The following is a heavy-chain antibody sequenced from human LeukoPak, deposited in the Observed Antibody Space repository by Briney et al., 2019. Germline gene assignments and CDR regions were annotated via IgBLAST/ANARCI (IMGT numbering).Heavy chain of an antibody. CDR3: ARGPQWLAYDY. CDR2: ISGSSDYK. J-gene: IGHJ4*02. V-gene: IGHV3-21*01. Sequence: PGGSLRLSCAASGFTFSTYSMNWVRQAPGKGLKWVSSISGSSDYKYYADSVKGRFTISRDNAKNSLYLQMNSLRVEDTAVYYCARGPQWLAYDYWGQGTLVTVSS. D-gene: IGHD6-19*01. CDR1: GFTFSTYS.